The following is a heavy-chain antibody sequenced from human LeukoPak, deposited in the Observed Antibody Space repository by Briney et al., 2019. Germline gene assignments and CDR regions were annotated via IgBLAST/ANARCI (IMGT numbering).Heavy chain of an antibody. CDR1: GFTFSSYW. CDR3: ARDYSDSSGYLS. J-gene: IGHJ4*02. V-gene: IGHV3-74*01. D-gene: IGHD3-22*01. CDR2: IDSDGSRT. Sequence: PGGSLRLSCAASGFTFSSYWMHWVRHAPGKGLVWVSRIDSDGSRTSYADSVMGRFTISRDNAKNTLYLQMNSLRAEDTAVYYCARDYSDSSGYLSWGQGTLVTVYS.